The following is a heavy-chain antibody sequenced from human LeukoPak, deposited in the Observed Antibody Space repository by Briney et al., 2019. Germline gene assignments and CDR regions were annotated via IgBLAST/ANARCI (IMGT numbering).Heavy chain of an antibody. J-gene: IGHJ4*02. D-gene: IGHD6-19*01. V-gene: IGHV5-51*01. Sequence: GESLKISCKGSGYRFTSYWIGWVRQMPGKGLEWMGIIYPGDSDSRYSPSFQGQVTISADKSISTAYLQWNSLKASDTAMYYCARRSSSGLFEYWGQGTLVTVSS. CDR2: IYPGDSDS. CDR3: ARRSSSGLFEY. CDR1: GYRFTSYW.